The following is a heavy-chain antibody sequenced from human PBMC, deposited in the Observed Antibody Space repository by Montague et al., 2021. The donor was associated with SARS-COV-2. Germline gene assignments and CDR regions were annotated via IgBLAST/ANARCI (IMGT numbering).Heavy chain of an antibody. CDR1: GFSFSTFW. J-gene: IGHJ4*02. CDR3: ARDPNWGAH. CDR2: IKPDGSDK. D-gene: IGHD7-27*01. V-gene: IGHV3-7*05. Sequence: SLRLSCAASGFSFSTFWMTWVRQAPGKGLEWVASIKPDGSDKYYVESVKGRFTISRDNTRNSLYLQLNNLRAEGTAVYYCARDPNWGAHWGQGNLVTVSS.